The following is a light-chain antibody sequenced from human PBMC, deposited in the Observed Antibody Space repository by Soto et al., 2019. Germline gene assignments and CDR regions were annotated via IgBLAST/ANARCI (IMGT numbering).Light chain of an antibody. V-gene: IGLV1-47*01. CDR3: TSWDDRLYHVV. J-gene: IGLJ2*01. CDR2: RNN. CDR1: RSNIGSNY. Sequence: QSVLTQPPSASGTPGQRVTFSCSGGRSNIGSNYVFWYQQFPGTAPKLLIYRNNQRPSGVPDRFSGSKSGPSASLAISGLRSEDEADYYCTSWDDRLYHVVFGGGTQLTVL.